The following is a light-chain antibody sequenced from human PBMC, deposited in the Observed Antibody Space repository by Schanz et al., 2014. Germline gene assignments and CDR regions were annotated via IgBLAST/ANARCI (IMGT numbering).Light chain of an antibody. CDR2: AAS. CDR1: EDITVF. Sequence: IQLTQSPSSLSASVGDRVTISCRASEDITVFLAWYQQRPGQAPKLLIYAASILQSGVPSRFSGSGSGTDFTLTISSLQPEDFATDYCQQSAGFPPAFGGGTKVEIK. J-gene: IGKJ4*02. CDR3: QQSAGFPPA. V-gene: IGKV1-12*01.